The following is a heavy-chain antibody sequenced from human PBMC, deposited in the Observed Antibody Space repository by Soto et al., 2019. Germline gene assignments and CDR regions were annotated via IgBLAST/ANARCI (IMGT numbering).Heavy chain of an antibody. CDR3: ARVPWQWLGGYAFDI. Sequence: SETLSLTCTVSGGSINSYYWSWIRQPPGKGLEWIGYIYYSGSTNYNPSLKSRATISVDTSKNQFTLKLSSVTAADTAVYYCARVPWQWLGGYAFDIWGQGTMVTASS. CDR1: GGSINSYY. CDR2: IYYSGST. D-gene: IGHD6-19*01. V-gene: IGHV4-59*01. J-gene: IGHJ3*02.